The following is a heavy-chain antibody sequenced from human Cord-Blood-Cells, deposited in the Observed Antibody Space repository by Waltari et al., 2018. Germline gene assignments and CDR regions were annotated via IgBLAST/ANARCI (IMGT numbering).Heavy chain of an antibody. J-gene: IGHJ6*02. CDR1: GFTLDDYA. CDR2: ISWDGGST. D-gene: IGHD1-26*01. Sequence: EVQLVESGGVVVQPGGSLRLSCAASGFTLDDYAMPLVRQAPGKDLEWVSLISWDGGSTYYADSVKGRFTISRDNSKNSLYLQMNSLRAEDTALYYCAKDIGGATTYYYYGMDVWGQGTTVTVSS. CDR3: AKDIGGATTYYYYGMDV. V-gene: IGHV3-43D*03.